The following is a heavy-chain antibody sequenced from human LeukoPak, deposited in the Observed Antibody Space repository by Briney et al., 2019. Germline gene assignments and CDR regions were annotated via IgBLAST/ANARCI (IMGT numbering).Heavy chain of an antibody. V-gene: IGHV4-39*01. CDR2: IYYSGST. J-gene: IGHJ4*02. CDR1: DGSIRSRSSY. Sequence: PSETLSLTCTVSDGSIRSRSSYGCWIRRPPGKGLERIGRIYYSGSTNYNPSLKSRVTISVDTSKNQFSLKLSPVTAADTAVYYCARHSYYYDSSGYYLDYWGQGTLVTVSS. D-gene: IGHD3-22*01. CDR3: ARHSYYYDSSGYYLDY.